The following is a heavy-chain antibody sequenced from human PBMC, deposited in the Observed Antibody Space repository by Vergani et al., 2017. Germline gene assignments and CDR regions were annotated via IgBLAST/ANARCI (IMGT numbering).Heavy chain of an antibody. CDR1: GFNFSSYE. CDR3: ETAAADFQH. Sequence: EVQLVESGGGLVQPGGSLRLSCAASGFNFSSYEMNWVRQAPGKGLEWVSYISSSGSTIYYADSVKGRFTISRDNAKNSLYLQMNSLRAEDTAVYYCETAAADFQHWGQGTLVTVSS. J-gene: IGHJ1*01. D-gene: IGHD6-13*01. V-gene: IGHV3-48*03. CDR2: ISSSGSTI.